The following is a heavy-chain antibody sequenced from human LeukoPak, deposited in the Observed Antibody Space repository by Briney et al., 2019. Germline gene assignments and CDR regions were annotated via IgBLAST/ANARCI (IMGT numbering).Heavy chain of an antibody. Sequence: GGSLRLSCAASGFTFDDYAMHWVRQAPGKGLEWVSGISWNSGSIGYADSVKGRFTISRDNAKNSLYLQMSSLRAEDTALYYCAKDKDSSGWYYFDYWGQGTLVTVSS. CDR3: AKDKDSSGWYYFDY. V-gene: IGHV3-9*01. CDR1: GFTFDDYA. D-gene: IGHD6-19*01. CDR2: ISWNSGSI. J-gene: IGHJ4*02.